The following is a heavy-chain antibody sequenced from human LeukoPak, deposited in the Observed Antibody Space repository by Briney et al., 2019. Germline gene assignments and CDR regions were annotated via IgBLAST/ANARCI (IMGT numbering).Heavy chain of an antibody. Sequence: GGSLRLSCAASGFTFSSYAMHWVRQAPGKGLEWVAVISYDGSNKYYADSVKGRFTISRDNSKNTLYLQMNSLRAEDTAVYYCAREAYYYDSSGYSTTPGDYYYYMDVWGKGTTVTVSS. CDR3: AREAYYYDSSGYSTTPGDYYYYMDV. V-gene: IGHV3-30*04. D-gene: IGHD3-22*01. CDR1: GFTFSSYA. J-gene: IGHJ6*03. CDR2: ISYDGSNK.